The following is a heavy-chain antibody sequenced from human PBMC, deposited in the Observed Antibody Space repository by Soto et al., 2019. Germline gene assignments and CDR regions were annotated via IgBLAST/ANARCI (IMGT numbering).Heavy chain of an antibody. D-gene: IGHD6-13*01. V-gene: IGHV3-33*01. CDR3: ARDRNSSPPLEYFQH. J-gene: IGHJ1*01. CDR1: GFTFSSYG. CDR2: IWYDGSNK. Sequence: GGSLRLSCAASGFTFSSYGMHWVRQAPGKGLEWVAVIWYDGSNKYYADSVKGRFTISRDNSKNTLYLQMNSLRAEDTAVYYCARDRNSSPPLEYFQHWGQGTLVTVSS.